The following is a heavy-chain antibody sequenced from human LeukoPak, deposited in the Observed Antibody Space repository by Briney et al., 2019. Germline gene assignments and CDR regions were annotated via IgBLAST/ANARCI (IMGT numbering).Heavy chain of an antibody. V-gene: IGHV4-30-4*01. CDR1: VGSTSRGVYY. CDR2: IYYSGST. CDR3: ARGGGIYYDSSGYPSWDY. Sequence: SQTLSLTCTVSVGSTSRGVYYWSWVRQPPGKGLEWIGYIYYSGSTYYNPALKSRVTISVDTSKNQFSLKLSSVTAADTAVYYCARGGGIYYDSSGYPSWDYWGQGTLVTVSS. D-gene: IGHD3-22*01. J-gene: IGHJ4*02.